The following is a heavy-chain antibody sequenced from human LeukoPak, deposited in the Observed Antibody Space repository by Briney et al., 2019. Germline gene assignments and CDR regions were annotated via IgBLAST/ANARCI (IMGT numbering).Heavy chain of an antibody. CDR1: GITFSGYT. Sequence: GGSLRLSCAASGITFSGYTMSWVRQAPGKGLEWVSSILNNGATTYYADSVKGRFAISRDSSKDTLDLQMNSLRAGDTAIYYCAKAQGGTNGLLDNWGQGTLVTVSS. CDR3: AKAQGGTNGLLDN. CDR2: ILNNGATT. V-gene: IGHV3-23*01. D-gene: IGHD3-16*01. J-gene: IGHJ4*02.